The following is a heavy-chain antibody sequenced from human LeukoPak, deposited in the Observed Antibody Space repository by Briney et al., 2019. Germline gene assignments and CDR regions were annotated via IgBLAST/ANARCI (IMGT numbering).Heavy chain of an antibody. Sequence: ASVKVSCKASGYTFTSYDINWVRQAPGQGLEWMGWMSPNSGNTGYAQKFQGRVAMTRDTSITTAYMELSSLRSEDTAVYYCARGQTSYYHYYGLDVWGQGTTVTVSS. CDR2: MSPNSGNT. V-gene: IGHV1-8*01. CDR1: GYTFTSYD. J-gene: IGHJ6*02. CDR3: ARGQTSYYHYYGLDV.